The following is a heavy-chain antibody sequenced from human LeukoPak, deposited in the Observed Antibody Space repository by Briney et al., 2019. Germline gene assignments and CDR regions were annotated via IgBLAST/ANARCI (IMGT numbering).Heavy chain of an antibody. Sequence: ASVKVSCKASGYTFTGYYMHWVRQAPGQGLEWLGWINPNSGGTNYAQKFHGRVTMTRDTSISTAYMELSRLRSDDTAVYYCAREAVGVGATVYFDYWGQGTLVTVSS. CDR1: GYTFTGYY. CDR3: AREAVGVGATVYFDY. CDR2: INPNSGGT. D-gene: IGHD1-26*01. J-gene: IGHJ4*02. V-gene: IGHV1-2*02.